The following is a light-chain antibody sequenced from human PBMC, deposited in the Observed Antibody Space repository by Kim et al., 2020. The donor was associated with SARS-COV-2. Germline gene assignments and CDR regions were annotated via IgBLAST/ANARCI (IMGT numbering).Light chain of an antibody. J-gene: IGLJ3*02. CDR2: YDS. CDR3: QVWDSSSDHPV. CDR1: NIGSKS. V-gene: IGLV3-21*04. Sequence: APGKTARSTCGRNNIGSKSVHWYQQKPGQAPVLVIYYDSDRPSGIPERFSGSNSGNTATLNISRVEAGDEADYYYQVWDSSSDHPVFGGGTQLTVL.